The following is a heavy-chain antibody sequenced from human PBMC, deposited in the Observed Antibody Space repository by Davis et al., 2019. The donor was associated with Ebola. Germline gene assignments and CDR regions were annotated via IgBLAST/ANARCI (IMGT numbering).Heavy chain of an antibody. V-gene: IGHV1-2*06. CDR3: ARGHNYAHEY. Sequence: ASVKVSCKASGFALTSYAIHWMRQAPGQGLEWLGRVILKSGATNYAQKFQGRVTMTRDTSISTVYMELSSLRYDDTADYYCARGHNYAHEYWGQGTLVTVSS. D-gene: IGHD4-11*01. CDR1: GFALTSYA. CDR2: VILKSGAT. J-gene: IGHJ4*02.